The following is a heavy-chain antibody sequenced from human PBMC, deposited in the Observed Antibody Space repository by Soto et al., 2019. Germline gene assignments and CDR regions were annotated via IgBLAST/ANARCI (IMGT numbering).Heavy chain of an antibody. J-gene: IGHJ4*02. CDR1: GLTFSTDE. D-gene: IGHD1-1*01. Sequence: EVQLVASGGDLVPPGGSLRLSCAVSGLTFSTDEMNWVRQAPGKGLERLAYISYTSTTIKYADSVKGRFAVSRDNAKKSLYLQMNNLRVEDTAIYYCVREGGSLAFDSWGQGTLVTVSS. V-gene: IGHV3-48*03. CDR2: ISYTSTTI. CDR3: VREGGSLAFDS.